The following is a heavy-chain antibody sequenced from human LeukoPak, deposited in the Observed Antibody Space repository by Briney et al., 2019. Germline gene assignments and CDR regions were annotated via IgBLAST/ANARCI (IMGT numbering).Heavy chain of an antibody. CDR3: ARNRYGYNLGY. Sequence: ASVKVSCKASGYTFTDYYIHWVRQAPGQGLEWMGWIIPNSGGTNYAQKFQGRVTMTRDTSISTAYMGLSSLRSDDTAVYYCARNRYGYNLGYWAQGTLVTVSS. CDR1: GYTFTDYY. V-gene: IGHV1-2*02. D-gene: IGHD5-24*01. J-gene: IGHJ4*02. CDR2: IIPNSGGT.